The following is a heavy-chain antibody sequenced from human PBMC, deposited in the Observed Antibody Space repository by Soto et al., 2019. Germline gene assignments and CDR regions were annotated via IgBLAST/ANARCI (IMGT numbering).Heavy chain of an antibody. CDR2: INSDGSRT. V-gene: IGHV3-74*01. Sequence: GGSLRLSCAASRFTFSTYWMHWVRQAPGKGLVWVSRINSDGSRTSYADSVKGRFTISRDNAKNTLYLQMNSLRAEDTAVYYCARDASIYGMDVWGQGTTVTVSS. CDR1: RFTFSTYW. D-gene: IGHD2-21*01. J-gene: IGHJ6*02. CDR3: ARDASIYGMDV.